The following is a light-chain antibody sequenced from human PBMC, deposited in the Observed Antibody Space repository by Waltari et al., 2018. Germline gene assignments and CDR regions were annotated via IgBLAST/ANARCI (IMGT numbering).Light chain of an antibody. J-gene: IGKJ1*01. V-gene: IGKV3-11*01. Sequence: EVVLTQSPATLSLSPGESATLSCRASQSISIYLAWYQQKPGQAPRLLIYDASSRATGIPARFSGSGSGTDFTLTISSLEPEDFAIYYCQQRSNWWTFGQGTKVEIE. CDR1: QSISIY. CDR3: QQRSNWWT. CDR2: DAS.